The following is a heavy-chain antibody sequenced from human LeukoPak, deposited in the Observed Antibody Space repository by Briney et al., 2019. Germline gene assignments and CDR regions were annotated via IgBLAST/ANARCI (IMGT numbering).Heavy chain of an antibody. J-gene: IGHJ4*02. CDR1: GFTFSSYG. D-gene: IGHD2/OR15-2a*01. CDR3: AKGQEYAGFPTDFDY. V-gene: IGHV3-30*18. CDR2: ITYDGSNK. Sequence: PGRSLRLSCAASGFTFSSYGMHCVRQAPGKGLEWVAVITYDGSNKYYADSVKGRFTISRDNSKNTLYLQMNSLRAEDTAVYYCAKGQEYAGFPTDFDYWGQGTLVTVSS.